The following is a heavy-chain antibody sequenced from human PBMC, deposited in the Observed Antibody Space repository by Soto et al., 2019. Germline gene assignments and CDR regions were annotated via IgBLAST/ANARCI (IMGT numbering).Heavy chain of an antibody. CDR1: GFTFSSYA. D-gene: IGHD6-19*01. CDR3: AKEIIPGDQWLAFDY. Sequence: GGSLRLSCAASGFTFSSYAMGWVRQTPGKGLEWVSGISWSSGSIGYADSVKGRFTISRDNAKNSLYLQMNSLRAEDTALYYCAKEIIPGDQWLAFDYWGQGTLVTVSS. J-gene: IGHJ4*02. CDR2: ISWSSGSI. V-gene: IGHV3-9*01.